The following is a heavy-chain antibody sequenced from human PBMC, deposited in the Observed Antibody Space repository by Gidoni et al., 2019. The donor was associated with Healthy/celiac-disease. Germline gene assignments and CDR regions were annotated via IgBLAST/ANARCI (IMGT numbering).Heavy chain of an antibody. D-gene: IGHD5-12*01. V-gene: IGHV3-30*18. CDR2: ISYDGSNK. J-gene: IGHJ4*02. Sequence: QVQLVESGGGVVQPGRSLRLSCAASGFTFSSYGMHWVRQAPGKGLEWVAVISYDGSNKYYADSVKGRFTISRDNSKNTLYLQMNSLRAEDTAVYYCAKDFTDSMATITGEGYYFDYWGQGTLVTVSS. CDR3: AKDFTDSMATITGEGYYFDY. CDR1: GFTFSSYG.